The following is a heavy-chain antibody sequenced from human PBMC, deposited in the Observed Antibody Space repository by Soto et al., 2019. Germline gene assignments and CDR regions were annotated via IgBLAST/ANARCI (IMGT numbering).Heavy chain of an antibody. CDR1: GGSISSSSYY. V-gene: IGHV4-39*01. CDR2: IYYSGST. CDR3: ARRMYNDDFQYLNYYYYYYMDV. Sequence: SETLSLTCTVSGGSISSSSYYWGWIRQPPGKGLEWIGSIYYSGSTYYNPSLKSRVTISVDTSKNQFSLKLSSVTAADTAVYYCARRMYNDDFQYLNYYYYYYMDVWGKGTTVTVSS. J-gene: IGHJ6*03. D-gene: IGHD1-1*01.